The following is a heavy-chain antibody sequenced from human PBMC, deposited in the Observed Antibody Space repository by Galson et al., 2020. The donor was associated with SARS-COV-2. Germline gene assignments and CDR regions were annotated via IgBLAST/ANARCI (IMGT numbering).Heavy chain of an antibody. Sequence: SQTLSLTCTVSGGSISSGGYYWSWIRQHPGKGLEWLGYIYYSGRTYYNPSLKSLVTISVDTSKHQFSLKLSSVTAADTAVYYCARVHYEFWSAPISDWGQGTLVTVSS. CDR3: ARVHYEFWSAPISD. D-gene: IGHD3-3*01. J-gene: IGHJ4*02. CDR2: IYYSGRT. CDR1: GGSISSGGYY. V-gene: IGHV4-31*01.